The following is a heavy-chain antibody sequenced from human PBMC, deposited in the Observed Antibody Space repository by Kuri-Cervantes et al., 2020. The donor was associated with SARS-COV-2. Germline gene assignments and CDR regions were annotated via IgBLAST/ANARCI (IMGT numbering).Heavy chain of an antibody. CDR1: GDTFTRYY. Sequence: ASVKVSCKASGDTFTRYYMHWVRQAPGQGLEWMGIINPSGDSTNYAQKFQGRVTMTRDTSTSTVYMELSSLRSEDTTVYYCARSAEYQYYGMDVWGQGTTVTVSS. J-gene: IGHJ6*02. CDR2: INPSGDST. V-gene: IGHV1-46*01. CDR3: ARSAEYQYYGMDV. D-gene: IGHD6-25*01.